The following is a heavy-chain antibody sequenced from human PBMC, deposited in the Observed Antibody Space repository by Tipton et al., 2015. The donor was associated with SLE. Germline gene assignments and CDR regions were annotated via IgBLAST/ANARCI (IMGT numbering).Heavy chain of an antibody. CDR2: MNPNSGNT. J-gene: IGHJ3*02. CDR1: GYTFTSYD. Sequence: QLVQSGAEVKKPGASVKVSCKASGYTFTSYDINWVRQATGQGLEWMGWMNPNSGNTGYAQKFQGRVTMTRNTSISTAYMELSSLRSDDTAVYYCARDARTSMVRGVDAFDIWGQGTMVTVSS. V-gene: IGHV1-8*02. D-gene: IGHD3-10*01. CDR3: ARDARTSMVRGVDAFDI.